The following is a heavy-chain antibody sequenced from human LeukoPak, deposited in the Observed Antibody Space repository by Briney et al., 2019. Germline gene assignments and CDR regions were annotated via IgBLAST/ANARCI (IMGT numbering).Heavy chain of an antibody. CDR1: GFTFSSYA. D-gene: IGHD6-13*01. J-gene: IGHJ4*02. V-gene: IGHV3-23*01. CDR2: ISGSGDST. Sequence: GGSLRLSCAASGFTFSSYAMSWVRQAPGKRLEWVSAISGSGDSTYYGDSVKGRFTISRDNSKNTLYLQMNSLRAEDTAVYYCAKTRPLDSSSWSHGDYWGQGTLVTVSS. CDR3: AKTRPLDSSSWSHGDY.